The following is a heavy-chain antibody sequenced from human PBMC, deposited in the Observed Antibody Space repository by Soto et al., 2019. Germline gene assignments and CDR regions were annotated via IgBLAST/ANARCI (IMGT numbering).Heavy chain of an antibody. D-gene: IGHD6-19*01. V-gene: IGHV4-38-2*01. CDR3: ARARIVVAGTIVDY. CDR2: IYHSGNT. J-gene: IGHJ4*02. Sequence: SETLSLTCAVSGYSISSGYYCGWIRQPPGKGLEWIGSIYHSGNTYYNPSLKSRVTISVDTSKNHFPLKLSSVTAADTAVYYCARARIVVAGTIVDYWGQGTLVTVSS. CDR1: GYSISSGYY.